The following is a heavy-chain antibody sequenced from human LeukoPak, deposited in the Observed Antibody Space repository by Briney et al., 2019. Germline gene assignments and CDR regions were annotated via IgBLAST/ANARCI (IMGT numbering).Heavy chain of an antibody. J-gene: IGHJ4*02. Sequence: PSETLSLTCAVSGGSISSGGYSWSWIRQPPGKGLEWIGEINHSGSTNYNPSLKSRVTISADTSKNQFSLKLSSVTAADTAVYYCASYEYSSSPVDYWGQGTLVTVSS. CDR3: ASYEYSSSPVDY. CDR1: GGSISSGGYS. D-gene: IGHD6-6*01. V-gene: IGHV4-34*01. CDR2: INHSGST.